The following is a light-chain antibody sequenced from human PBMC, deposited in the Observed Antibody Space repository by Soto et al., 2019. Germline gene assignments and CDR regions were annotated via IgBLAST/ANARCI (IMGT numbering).Light chain of an antibody. Sequence: QSAPTQPASVSGSPGQSITISCTGTSSDIGFSNYVSWYQQHPGKAPKLIISVVSNRPSGVSSRFSGSKSGNTASLTISGLQAEDEADYYCSSFTNINTDVFGTGTKLTVL. V-gene: IGLV2-14*01. CDR1: SSDIGFSNY. CDR2: VVS. J-gene: IGLJ1*01. CDR3: SSFTNINTDV.